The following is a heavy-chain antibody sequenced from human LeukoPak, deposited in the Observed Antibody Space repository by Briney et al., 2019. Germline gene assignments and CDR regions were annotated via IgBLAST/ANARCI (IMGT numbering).Heavy chain of an antibody. CDR2: INHSGST. V-gene: IGHV4-34*01. D-gene: IGHD3-9*01. CDR1: GGSFSGYY. J-gene: IGHJ4*02. Sequence: SETLSLTCAVYGGSFSGYYWSWIRQPPGKGLEWIGEINHSGSTNYNPSLKSRVTISVDTSKNQFSLKLSSVTAADTAVYYCARVVRYDILTGYHTPYFDYWGQGTLVTVSS. CDR3: ARVVRYDILTGYHTPYFDY.